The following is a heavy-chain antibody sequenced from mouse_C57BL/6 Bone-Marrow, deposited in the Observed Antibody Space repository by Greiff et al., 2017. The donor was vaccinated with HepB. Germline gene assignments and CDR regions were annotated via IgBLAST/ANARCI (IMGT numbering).Heavy chain of an antibody. D-gene: IGHD2-12*01. CDR1: GYSITSGYD. V-gene: IGHV3-1*01. J-gene: IGHJ1*03. CDR2: ISYSGST. CDR3: AREGSYRGYWYFDV. Sequence: DVKLQESGPGMVKPSQSLSLTCTVTGYSITSGYDWHWIRHFPGNKLEWMGYISYSGSTNYNPSLKSRISITHDTSKNHFFLKLNSVTTEDTATYYCAREGSYRGYWYFDVWGTGTTVTVSS.